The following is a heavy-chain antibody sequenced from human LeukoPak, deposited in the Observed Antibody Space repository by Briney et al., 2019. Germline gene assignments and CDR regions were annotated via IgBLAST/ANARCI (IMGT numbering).Heavy chain of an antibody. CDR3: ARASYYGSGSYGSFDY. J-gene: IGHJ4*02. Sequence: GGSLRLSCAASGFTFSSYRMNWVRQAPGKGLEWVSSISSSSSYIYYADSVKGRFTISRDNAKNTLYLQMNSLRAGDTAVYYCARASYYGSGSYGSFDYWGQGTLVTVSS. V-gene: IGHV3-21*01. CDR2: ISSSSSYI. D-gene: IGHD3-10*01. CDR1: GFTFSSYR.